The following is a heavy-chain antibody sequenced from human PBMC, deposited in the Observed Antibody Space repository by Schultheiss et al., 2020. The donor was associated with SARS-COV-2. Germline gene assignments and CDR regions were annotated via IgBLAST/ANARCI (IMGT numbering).Heavy chain of an antibody. J-gene: IGHJ6*02. CDR1: GGSVSSGSYY. CDR2: IYYSGST. V-gene: IGHV4-61*01. CDR3: ARDSRHNRGCSGGSCYYPIGYYGMDV. Sequence: SETLSLTCTVSGGSVSSGSYYWSWIRQPPGKGLEWIGYIYYSGSTNYNPSLKSRVTISVDTSKNQFSLKLSSVTAADTAVYYCARDSRHNRGCSGGSCYYPIGYYGMDVWGQGTTVTVSS. D-gene: IGHD2-15*01.